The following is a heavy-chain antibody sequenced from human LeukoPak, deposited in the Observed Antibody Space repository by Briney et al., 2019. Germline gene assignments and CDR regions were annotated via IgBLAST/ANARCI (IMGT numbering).Heavy chain of an antibody. V-gene: IGHV4-59*12. Sequence: PSETLSLTCTVSGGSMSPYHWGWIRQPPGKGLEWTGYIYYSGSTNYNPSLNSRVTISVGTSKNQFSLRLSSVTAADTAVYYCARRAVGNDAFDIWGQGTMVTVSS. CDR1: GGSMSPYH. D-gene: IGHD1-26*01. CDR3: ARRAVGNDAFDI. CDR2: IYYSGST. J-gene: IGHJ3*02.